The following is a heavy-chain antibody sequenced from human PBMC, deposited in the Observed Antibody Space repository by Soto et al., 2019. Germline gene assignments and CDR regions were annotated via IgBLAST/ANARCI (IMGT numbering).Heavy chain of an antibody. Sequence: PWETLSLTCTDSGRSISSNYWTWIRQPLGKGLEWIGYVYTSGSTNYNPSLKSRVTISEDTSKSQFSLKVNSMTAADTAINYCARYRREASSWYQLDYWGQG. CDR1: GRSISSNY. CDR2: VYTSGST. J-gene: IGHJ4*02. CDR3: ARYRREASSWYQLDY. V-gene: IGHV4-4*08. D-gene: IGHD1-20*01.